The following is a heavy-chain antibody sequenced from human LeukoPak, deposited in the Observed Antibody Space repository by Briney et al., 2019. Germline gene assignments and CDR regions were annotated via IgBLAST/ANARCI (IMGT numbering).Heavy chain of an antibody. V-gene: IGHV3-33*01. Sequence: GGSLRLSCAASGFTFSSYGMHWVRQAPGKGLEWVAVIWYDGSNKYYADSVKGRFTISRDNSKNTLYLQMNSLRAEDTAVYYCARLRGYSYGALDYWGQGTLVTVSS. D-gene: IGHD5-18*01. J-gene: IGHJ4*02. CDR2: IWYDGSNK. CDR1: GFTFSSYG. CDR3: ARLRGYSYGALDY.